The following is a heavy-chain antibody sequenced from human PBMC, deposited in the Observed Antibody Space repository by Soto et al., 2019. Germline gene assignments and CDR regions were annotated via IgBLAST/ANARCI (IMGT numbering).Heavy chain of an antibody. J-gene: IGHJ6*02. D-gene: IGHD3-3*01. CDR2: IIPIFGTA. CDR3: ARRGTTIFGVVKSYYYGMDV. V-gene: IGHV1-69*13. Sequence: SVKVSCKASGGTFSSYSISWVLEAPGQGLEWMGGIIPIFGTANYAQKFQGRVTITADESTSTAYMELSSLRSEDTAVYYCARRGTTIFGVVKSYYYGMDVWGQGTTVTVSS. CDR1: GGTFSSYS.